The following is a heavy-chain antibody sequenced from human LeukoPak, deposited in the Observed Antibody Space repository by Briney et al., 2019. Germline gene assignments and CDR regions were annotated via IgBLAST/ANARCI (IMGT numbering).Heavy chain of an antibody. D-gene: IGHD2-2*01. V-gene: IGHV3-23*01. J-gene: IGHJ6*02. CDR2: ISGSGGST. CDR1: GFTFSSYA. CDR3: AKASDIVVVTALRDGMDV. Sequence: GGSLRLSCAASGFTFSSYAMSWVRQAPVKGLEWVSAISGSGGSTYYADSVKGRFTISRDNSKNTLYLQMNSLRAEDTAVYYCAKASDIVVVTALRDGMDVWGQGTTVTVPS.